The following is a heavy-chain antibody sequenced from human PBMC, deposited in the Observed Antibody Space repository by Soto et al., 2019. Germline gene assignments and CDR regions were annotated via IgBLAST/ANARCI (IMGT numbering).Heavy chain of an antibody. Sequence: GGSLRLSCAASGFTFSSYGMHWVRQAPGKGLEWVAVISYDGSNKYYADSVKGRFTISRDNSKNTLYLQMNSLRAEDTAVYYCAKLATTAAGAVDYWGQGTLVTVSS. V-gene: IGHV3-30*18. J-gene: IGHJ4*02. CDR1: GFTFSSYG. D-gene: IGHD4-17*01. CDR3: AKLATTAAGAVDY. CDR2: ISYDGSNK.